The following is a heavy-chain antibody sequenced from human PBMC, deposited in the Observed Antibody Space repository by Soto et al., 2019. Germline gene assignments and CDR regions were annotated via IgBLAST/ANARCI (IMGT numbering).Heavy chain of an antibody. CDR1: GFTFSSYA. J-gene: IGHJ6*02. D-gene: IGHD1-1*01. V-gene: IGHV3-30-3*01. CDR3: ARDITQLEHRYYYYGMDV. Sequence: PGGSLRLSCAASGFTFSSYAMHWVRQAPGKGLEWVAVISYDGSNKYYADSVKGRFTISRDNSKNTLYLQMNSLRAEDTAVYYCARDITQLEHRYYYYGMDVWGQGTTVTVS. CDR2: ISYDGSNK.